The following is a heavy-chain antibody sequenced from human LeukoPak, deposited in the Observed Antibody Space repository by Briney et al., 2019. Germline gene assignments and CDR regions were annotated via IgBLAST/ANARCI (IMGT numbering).Heavy chain of an antibody. J-gene: IGHJ4*02. D-gene: IGHD3-10*01. CDR3: ARVMYYCASGSLVVYYFDS. CDR2: ISTDGSSA. CDR1: GFTFSSYW. V-gene: IGHV3-74*01. Sequence: GGSLRLSCAASGFTFSSYWMHWVRQAPGKGLVWVSRISTDGSSATYADSVKGRFTISRDNAKNTLYLQMNSLRAEDTAVYYCARVMYYCASGSLVVYYFDSWGQGTLVTVSS.